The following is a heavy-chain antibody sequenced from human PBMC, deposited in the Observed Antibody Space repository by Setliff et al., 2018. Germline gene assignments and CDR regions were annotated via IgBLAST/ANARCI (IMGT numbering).Heavy chain of an antibody. V-gene: IGHV3-30*02. CDR1: GFTFSTSA. CDR3: VRDDADNYDAFDN. Sequence: GGSLRLSCATSGFTFSTSAMHWLRQSPDNRLEWLAYIHYGGGHIQYADSVKGRFTVSRDNAKRSLYLQMNGLRADDTGVYYCVRDDADNYDAFDNWGQGTLVTVSS. CDR2: IHYGGGHI. D-gene: IGHD3-22*01. J-gene: IGHJ3*02.